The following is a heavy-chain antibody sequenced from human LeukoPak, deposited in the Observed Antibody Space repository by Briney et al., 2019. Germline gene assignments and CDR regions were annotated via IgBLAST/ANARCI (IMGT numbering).Heavy chain of an antibody. CDR2: IIPIFGTA. CDR1: GGTFSSYA. CDR3: ARRQEELRFLEWLLPFDY. V-gene: IGHV1-69*05. J-gene: IGHJ4*02. D-gene: IGHD3-3*01. Sequence: SVKVSCKASGGTFSSYAISWVRQAPGQGLEWMGGIIPIFGTANYAQKFQGRVTITTDESTSTAYMELSSLRSEDTAVYYCARRQEELRFLEWLLPFDYWGQGTLVTVSS.